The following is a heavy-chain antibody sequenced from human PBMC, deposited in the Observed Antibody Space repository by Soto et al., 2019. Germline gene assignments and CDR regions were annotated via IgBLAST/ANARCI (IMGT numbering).Heavy chain of an antibody. V-gene: IGHV3-48*03. Sequence: VGSLRLSCAASGFTFSSYEMNWVRQAPGKGLEWVSYISSSGSTIYYADSVKGRFTISRDNAKNSLYLQMNSLRAEDTAVYYCARSFGAAGEFDYWGQGTLVTVSS. J-gene: IGHJ4*02. CDR2: ISSSGSTI. CDR1: GFTFSSYE. CDR3: ARSFGAAGEFDY. D-gene: IGHD1-26*01.